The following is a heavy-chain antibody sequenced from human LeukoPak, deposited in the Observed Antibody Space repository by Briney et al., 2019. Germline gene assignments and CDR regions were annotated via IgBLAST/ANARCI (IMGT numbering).Heavy chain of an antibody. J-gene: IGHJ6*03. CDR3: ARVGRVVATMMYYYYMDV. CDR2: ITSSGITI. Sequence: TGGSLRLSCAASGFTFSDYYMSWIRQAPGKGLDWISYITSSGITIYYADSVKGRFTISRDNAKNSLYLQMNSLRAEDTAVYYCARVGRVVATMMYYYYMDVWGKGTTVTVSS. V-gene: IGHV3-11*01. D-gene: IGHD5-12*01. CDR1: GFTFSDYY.